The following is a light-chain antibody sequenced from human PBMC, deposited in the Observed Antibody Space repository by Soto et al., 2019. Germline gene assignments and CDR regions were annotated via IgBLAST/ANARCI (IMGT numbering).Light chain of an antibody. V-gene: IGKV3-11*01. Sequence: EIVLTHSPPTLXXSXXXXAXXXCXLSQSVGTFFAWYQQKPGQAPRLLIYDASNRATGIPARFSGSGSGTDFTLTISSLEPEDFALYYCQQCYNWPQWTFGQGTKVDIK. CDR2: DAS. J-gene: IGKJ1*01. CDR3: QQCYNWPQWT. CDR1: QSVGTF.